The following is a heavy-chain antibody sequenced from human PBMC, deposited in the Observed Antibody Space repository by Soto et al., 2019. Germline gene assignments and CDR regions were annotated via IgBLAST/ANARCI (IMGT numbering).Heavy chain of an antibody. V-gene: IGHV3-48*03. J-gene: IGHJ4*02. CDR2: ISISGSTI. CDR3: AREEAGQDL. D-gene: IGHD6-19*01. Sequence: PGGSLRLSCGASGFTFSSYEMNWGRQAPGKGLEWVSYISISGSTIYYADSVKGRFTISRDNAKNSLYLQMNSLRAEDTAVYYCAREEAGQDLWGQGTLVTVSS. CDR1: GFTFSSYE.